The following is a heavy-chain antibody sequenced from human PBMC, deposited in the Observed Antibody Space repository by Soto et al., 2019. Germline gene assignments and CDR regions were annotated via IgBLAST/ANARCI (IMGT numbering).Heavy chain of an antibody. D-gene: IGHD6-19*01. CDR1: GFTFSSYA. J-gene: IGHJ4*02. V-gene: IGHV3-23*01. CDR2: ISGSGGST. Sequence: GGSLRLSCAASGFTFSSYAMSWVRQAPGKGLEWVSAISGSGGSTYYAASVKGRFTISRDNAKNSLYLQMDSLRDEDTAVYFCARAIAVGSTSLDYWGLGTRVTVSS. CDR3: ARAIAVGSTSLDY.